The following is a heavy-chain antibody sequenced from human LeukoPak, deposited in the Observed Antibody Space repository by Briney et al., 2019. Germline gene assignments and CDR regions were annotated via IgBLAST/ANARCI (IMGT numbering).Heavy chain of an antibody. J-gene: IGHJ4*02. D-gene: IGHD2-15*01. V-gene: IGHV3-9*01. Sequence: PGRSLRLSCAASGFTFDDYAMHWVRHAPGKGLEWVSGISWNSGSMGYADSVKGRFTISRDNAKNSLYLEMNSLRAEDTAVYYCARDEGFCSGGRCHISGFDYWGQGILVTVSS. CDR3: ARDEGFCSGGRCHISGFDY. CDR1: GFTFDDYA. CDR2: ISWNSGSM.